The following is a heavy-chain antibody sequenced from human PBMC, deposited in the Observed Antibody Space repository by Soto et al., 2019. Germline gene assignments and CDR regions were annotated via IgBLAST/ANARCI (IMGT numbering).Heavy chain of an antibody. J-gene: IGHJ4*02. CDR1: GFTFSRYS. V-gene: IGHV3-30-3*01. Sequence: QVQLVESGGGVVQPGRSLRLSCAASGFTFSRYSMNWVRQAPGKGLEWVAVISFEGNNKYYADSVKGRFTISRDDSNNTLYLQMNTPRADDTAVYYCARDILPQWLTSYFFDFWGQGTLVTVSS. CDR2: ISFEGNNK. D-gene: IGHD6-19*01. CDR3: ARDILPQWLTSYFFDF.